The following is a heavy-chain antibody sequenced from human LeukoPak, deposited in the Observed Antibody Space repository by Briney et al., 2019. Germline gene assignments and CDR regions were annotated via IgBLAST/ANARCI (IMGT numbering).Heavy chain of an antibody. Sequence: PSETLSLTCTVSGYSMSLGYYWGWMRQPPGNGLEWIGSFYHTGRTYYNPSLKSRVTVSGDTSKNQFSLKLSSVTAADTAVYYCARDMGWNGLVDSWGQGTLVTVSS. CDR3: ARDMGWNGLVDS. J-gene: IGHJ4*02. V-gene: IGHV4-38-2*02. D-gene: IGHD1-1*01. CDR2: FYHTGRT. CDR1: GYSMSLGYY.